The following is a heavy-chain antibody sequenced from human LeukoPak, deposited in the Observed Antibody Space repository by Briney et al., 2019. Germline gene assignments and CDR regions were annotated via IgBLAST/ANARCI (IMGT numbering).Heavy chain of an antibody. CDR2: IYTSGST. J-gene: IGHJ1*01. V-gene: IGHV4-61*02. Sequence: SETLSLTCTVSGDSINSGSYYWSWIRQPAGKGLEWIGRIYTSGSTNYNPSLKSRITMSVDTSKNQFSLRLDSVTAADTAVYYCARVYSNYENFQHWGQGTLVTVSS. CDR1: GDSINSGSYY. D-gene: IGHD4-11*01. CDR3: ARVYSNYENFQH.